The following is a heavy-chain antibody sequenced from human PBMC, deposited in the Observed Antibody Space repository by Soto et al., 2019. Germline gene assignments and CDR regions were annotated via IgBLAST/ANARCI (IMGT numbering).Heavy chain of an antibody. Sequence: QVQLVQSGAEVKKPGASVKVSCKVSGYPLTELSMHWVRQAPGRGLEWMGGFDPEDGETIYAQKFQGRLTMSENTSTDTAYMELSSLRSEDTAVYYCAMPRGAAGTGDYWFAPCGKGTLVAVAA. CDR3: AMPRGAAGTGDYWFAP. V-gene: IGHV1-24*01. CDR1: GYPLTELS. J-gene: IGHJ5*02. D-gene: IGHD6-13*01. CDR2: FDPEDGET.